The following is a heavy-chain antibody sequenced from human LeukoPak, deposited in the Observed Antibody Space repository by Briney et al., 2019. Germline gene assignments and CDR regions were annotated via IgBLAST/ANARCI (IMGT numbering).Heavy chain of an antibody. Sequence: PGGSLRLSCAASGFTFGSYSMNWVRQAPGKGLEWVSSISSSSSYIYYADSVKGRFTISRDNAKNSLYLQMNSLRAEDTAVYYCARDRYYDSSGYSYYFDYWGQGTLVTVSS. V-gene: IGHV3-21*01. CDR3: ARDRYYDSSGYSYYFDY. J-gene: IGHJ4*02. CDR1: GFTFGSYS. CDR2: ISSSSSYI. D-gene: IGHD3-22*01.